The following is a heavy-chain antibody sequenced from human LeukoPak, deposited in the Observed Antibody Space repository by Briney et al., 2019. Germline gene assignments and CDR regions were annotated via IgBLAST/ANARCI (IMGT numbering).Heavy chain of an antibody. CDR2: ISGSGGST. CDR1: GFNFSSYA. CDR3: AKQLPAAGTFDY. V-gene: IGHV3-23*01. D-gene: IGHD6-19*01. Sequence: GGSLRLSCAASGFNFSSYAMSWVRQAPGKGLEWVSGISGSGGSTYYADSVRGRFTISRDNSKNTLYLQMNSLRAEDTAVYYCAKQLPAAGTFDYWGQGTLVTVSS. J-gene: IGHJ4*02.